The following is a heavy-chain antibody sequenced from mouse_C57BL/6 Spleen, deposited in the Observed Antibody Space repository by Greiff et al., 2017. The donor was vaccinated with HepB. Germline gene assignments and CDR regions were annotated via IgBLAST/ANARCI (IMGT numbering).Heavy chain of an antibody. V-gene: IGHV14-3*01. CDR2: IDPANGNT. CDR3: ARITTVVPYYFDY. Sequence: LVESVAELVRPGASVKLSCTASGFNIKNTYMHWVKQRPEQGLEWIGRIDPANGNTKYAPKFQGKATITADTSSNTAYLQLSSLTSEDTAIYYCARITTVVPYYFDYWGQGTTLTVSS. D-gene: IGHD1-1*01. CDR1: GFNIKNTY. J-gene: IGHJ2*01.